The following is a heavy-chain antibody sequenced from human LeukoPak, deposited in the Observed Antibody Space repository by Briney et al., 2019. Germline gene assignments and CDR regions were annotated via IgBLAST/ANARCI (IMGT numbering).Heavy chain of an antibody. Sequence: GGSLRLSCAASGFTFSSYWMHWVRQAPGEGLVWVSRINSDGSSTSYADSVKGRFTISRDNAKNTLYLQMNSLRAEDTAVYYCARAPPTKSSSSHDYWGQGTLVTVSS. J-gene: IGHJ4*02. D-gene: IGHD6-6*01. CDR3: ARAPPTKSSSSHDY. CDR1: GFTFSSYW. V-gene: IGHV3-74*01. CDR2: INSDGSST.